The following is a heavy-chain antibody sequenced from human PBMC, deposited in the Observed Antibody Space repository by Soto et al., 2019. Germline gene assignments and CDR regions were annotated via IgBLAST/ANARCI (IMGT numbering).Heavy chain of an antibody. D-gene: IGHD6-13*01. J-gene: IGHJ3*02. CDR2: ISGSGGST. CDR3: AKAPIAVAANDAFDI. Sequence: EVQLLDSGGGLVQPGGSLRLSCAASGFTFSSYAMSWVRQAPGKGLEWVSAISGSGGSTYYADSVKGRFTISRDNSKNALYLQMKGRRADDTAVYYCAKAPIAVAANDAFDIWGQGTMVTVSS. V-gene: IGHV3-23*01. CDR1: GFTFSSYA.